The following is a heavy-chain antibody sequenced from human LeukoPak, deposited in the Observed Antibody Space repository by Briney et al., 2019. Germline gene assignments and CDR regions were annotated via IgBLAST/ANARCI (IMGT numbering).Heavy chain of an antibody. J-gene: IGHJ4*02. CDR3: ARDSSGYYLFDH. Sequence: GGSLRLSCAASGFTVSSNYMSWVRQAPGKGLEWVSVIYSGGSTYYADSVKGRFTISRDNSKNTLYLQMNSLRAEDTAVYYCARDSSGYYLFDHWGQGTLVTVSS. CDR1: GFTVSSNY. D-gene: IGHD3-22*01. V-gene: IGHV3-53*01. CDR2: IYSGGST.